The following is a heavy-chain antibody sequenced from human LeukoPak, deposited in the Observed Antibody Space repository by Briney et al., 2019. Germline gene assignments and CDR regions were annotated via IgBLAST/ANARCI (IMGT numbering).Heavy chain of an antibody. CDR1: GLTFRSYW. D-gene: IGHD7-27*01. J-gene: IGHJ4*02. V-gene: IGHV3-7*01. CDR3: MCWGTDNH. CDR2: INPGGNEI. Sequence: GGSLRLSCTFSGLTFRSYWLNWVSQAPGKGLEWVANINPGGNEIRSVDSVKGRSIISRDNAKNSLDLQMSSLRVEDTAVYYCMCWGTDNHWGQGILVTVSS.